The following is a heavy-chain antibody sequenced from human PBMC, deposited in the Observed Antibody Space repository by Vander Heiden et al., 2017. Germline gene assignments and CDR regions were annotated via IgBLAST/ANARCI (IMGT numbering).Heavy chain of an antibody. D-gene: IGHD3-10*01. V-gene: IGHV3-7*01. CDR3: ARESYGSGSCIDY. CDR1: GFTFSSYW. J-gene: IGHJ4*02. CDR2: IKQDGSEK. Sequence: EVQLVESGGGLVQPGGSLRLPCAASGFTFSSYWMSWVRQAPGKGLEWVANIKQDGSEKYYVDSVKGRFTISRDNAKNSLYLQMNSLRAEDTAVYYCARESYGSGSCIDYWGQGTLVTVSS.